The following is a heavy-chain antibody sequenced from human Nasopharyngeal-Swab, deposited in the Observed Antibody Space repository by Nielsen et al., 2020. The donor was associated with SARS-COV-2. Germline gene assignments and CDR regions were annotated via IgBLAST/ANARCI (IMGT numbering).Heavy chain of an antibody. J-gene: IGHJ6*02. CDR3: ARDYRGAGYYYYGMDV. CDR2: ISYRGST. CDR1: GGSINSGDSC. Sequence: SETLSLTCTVSGGSINSGDSCWSWIRQHPRKGLEWIGYISYRGSTYYNPSLKSRVTISVDTSKNQVSLNLSSVTAADTAVYYCARDYRGAGYYYYGMDVWGQGTTVTVSS. V-gene: IGHV4-31*03. D-gene: IGHD1-26*01.